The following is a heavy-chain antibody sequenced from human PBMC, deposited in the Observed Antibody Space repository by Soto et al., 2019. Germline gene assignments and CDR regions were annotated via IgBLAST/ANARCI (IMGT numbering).Heavy chain of an antibody. D-gene: IGHD3-10*01. J-gene: IGHJ5*02. V-gene: IGHV4-39*01. CDR3: ARRERYYGSPGWFDP. CDR2: VYYNENT. CDR1: GGSISSFPYY. Sequence: PSATLSLTCTVSGGSISSFPYYWGWIRQPPGKGLEWIGTVYYNENTYYNPSLKSRVTISVDTAKNQFSLNLRSVTAADTAIYFCARRERYYGSPGWFDPWGQGTLVTVS.